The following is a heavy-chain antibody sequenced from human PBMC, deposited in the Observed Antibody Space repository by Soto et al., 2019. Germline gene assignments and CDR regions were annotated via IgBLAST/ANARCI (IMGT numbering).Heavy chain of an antibody. J-gene: IGHJ3*02. CDR3: AREGYNSGRDPLDI. V-gene: IGHV1-69*13. CDR2: IIPIFGTA. CDR1: GGTFSSYA. Sequence: SVKVSCKASGGTFSSYAISWVRQAPGQGLEWMGGIIPIFGTANYAQKFQGRVTITADESTSTAYMELSSLRSEDTAVYYCAREGYNSGRDPLDIWGQGTMVTVSS. D-gene: IGHD6-19*01.